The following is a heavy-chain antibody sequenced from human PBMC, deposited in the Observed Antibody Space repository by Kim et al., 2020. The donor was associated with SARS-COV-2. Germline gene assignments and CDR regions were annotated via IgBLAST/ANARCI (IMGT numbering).Heavy chain of an antibody. J-gene: IGHJ4*02. CDR2: ISWNSGSR. CDR3: AKEGRDFDWLQFDY. Sequence: GGSLRLSCAASGFTFDDYAMNWVRQAPGKGLEWVSGISWNSGSRGKADAVKGRFTISIENAKNSLYLQMNSQRAEDTALYYCAKEGRDFDWLQFDYWGQGTLVTVSS. CDR1: GFTFDDYA. D-gene: IGHD3-9*01. V-gene: IGHV3-9*01.